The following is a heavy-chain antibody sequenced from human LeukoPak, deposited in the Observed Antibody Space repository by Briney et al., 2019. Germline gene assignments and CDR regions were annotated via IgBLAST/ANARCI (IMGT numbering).Heavy chain of an antibody. J-gene: IGHJ4*02. D-gene: IGHD6-25*01. CDR3: ASQGSSGFFDY. Sequence: SVEVSCKASGGTFSSYAISWVRQAPGQGLEWMGGIIPIFGTANYAQKFQGRVTITADKSTSTAYMELSSLRSEDTAVYYCASQGSSGFFDYWGQGTLVTVSS. V-gene: IGHV1-69*06. CDR1: GGTFSSYA. CDR2: IIPIFGTA.